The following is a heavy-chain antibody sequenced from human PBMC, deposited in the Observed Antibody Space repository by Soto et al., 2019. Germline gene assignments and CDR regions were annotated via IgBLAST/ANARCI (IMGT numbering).Heavy chain of an antibody. CDR3: VRHGGYSSGWY. J-gene: IGHJ4*02. D-gene: IGHD6-19*01. Sequence: QLQLQESGPGLVKPSETLSLTCTVSGGSISSSSYYWGWIRQPPGKGLEWIGSIYYSGSTYYNPSLKSRVTISVDTSKNQFSLKLSSVTAADTAVYYCVRHGGYSSGWYWGQGTLVTVSS. CDR1: GGSISSSSYY. V-gene: IGHV4-39*01. CDR2: IYYSGST.